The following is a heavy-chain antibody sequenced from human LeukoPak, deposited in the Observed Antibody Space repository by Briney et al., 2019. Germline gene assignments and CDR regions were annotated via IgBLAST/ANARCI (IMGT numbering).Heavy chain of an antibody. CDR1: GGSVSSGTYY. CDR2: IYTSGST. Sequence: MASQTLSLTCTVSGGSVSSGTYYWSWIRQPAGKGLEWIGRIYTSGSTNYNPSLKSRVTISVDTSKNQFSLKLSSVTAADTAVYYCARLYNSLFDYWGQGTLVTVSS. J-gene: IGHJ4*02. V-gene: IGHV4-61*02. CDR3: ARLYNSLFDY. D-gene: IGHD1-20*01.